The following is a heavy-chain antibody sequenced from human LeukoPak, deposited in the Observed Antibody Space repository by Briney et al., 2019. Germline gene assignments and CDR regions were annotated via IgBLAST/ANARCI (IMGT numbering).Heavy chain of an antibody. V-gene: IGHV3-15*01. CDR1: GFTFSNAW. J-gene: IGHJ4*02. CDR3: TSNRIPSTAVTTWY. D-gene: IGHD4-17*01. Sequence: GGSLRLSCVASGFTFSNAWLNWVRQAPGKGLEWLGRITAGGATDYAAPVKGRFTISRDNSENTLYRQVNNLKTEDTAVYYCTSNRIPSTAVTTWYWGQGTLVTVSS. CDR2: ITAGGAT.